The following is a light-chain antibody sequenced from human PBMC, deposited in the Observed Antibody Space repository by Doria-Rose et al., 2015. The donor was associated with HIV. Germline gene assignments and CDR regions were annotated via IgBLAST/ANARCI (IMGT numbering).Light chain of an antibody. CDR3: HQYGTSWT. CDR1: QSFSSTY. Sequence: TQSPGTLSLPPGERATLSCRASQSFSSTYLAWYQQKPGQAPSLLIYDESTRATGIPDRFSASGSGTDFTLTINRLEPEDFALYYCHQYGTSWTFGQGTKVEI. V-gene: IGKV3-20*01. J-gene: IGKJ1*01. CDR2: DES.